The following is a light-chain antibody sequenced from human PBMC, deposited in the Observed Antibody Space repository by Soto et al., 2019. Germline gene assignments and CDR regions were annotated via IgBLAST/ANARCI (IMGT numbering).Light chain of an antibody. CDR3: QQYDNLPSFT. V-gene: IGKV1-33*01. CDR2: DAS. CDR1: QNIRNY. J-gene: IGKJ3*01. Sequence: DIQMTQSPSSLAAAVGDRVTITCQASQNIRNYLNWYQQKPGKAPKLLIYDASNLETGAPSRFSGSGSGTYFTSTLSSLQPEDIATYYCQQYDNLPSFTFGPGTKVDIK.